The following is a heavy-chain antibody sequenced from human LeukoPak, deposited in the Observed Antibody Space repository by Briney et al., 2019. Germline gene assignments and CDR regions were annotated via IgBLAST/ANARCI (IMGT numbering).Heavy chain of an antibody. J-gene: IGHJ4*02. CDR3: ARDLGYYDSDGFDY. CDR2: ISYDGSNK. Sequence: GGSLRLSCAASGFTFSSYAMHWVRQAPGKGLEWVAVISYDGSNKYYADSVKGRFTISRGNSKDTLYLQMNSLRAEDTAVYFCARDLGYYDSDGFDYWGQGTLVTVSS. D-gene: IGHD3-22*01. CDR1: GFTFSSYA. V-gene: IGHV3-30*04.